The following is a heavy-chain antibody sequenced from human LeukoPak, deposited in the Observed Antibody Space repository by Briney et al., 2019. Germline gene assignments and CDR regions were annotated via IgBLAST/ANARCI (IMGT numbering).Heavy chain of an antibody. Sequence: GGSLRLSCAASGFTFSNVGMHWVRQAPGKGLEWVAVISSEGNKKYYSDSVKGRFTISRDNSKNMLYLQMNSLRPEDTAVHYCTKSTPNSLFLDYWGQGTLVTVSS. CDR3: TKSTPNSLFLDY. J-gene: IGHJ4*02. V-gene: IGHV3-30*18. CDR2: ISSEGNKK. CDR1: GFTFSNVG. D-gene: IGHD2/OR15-2a*01.